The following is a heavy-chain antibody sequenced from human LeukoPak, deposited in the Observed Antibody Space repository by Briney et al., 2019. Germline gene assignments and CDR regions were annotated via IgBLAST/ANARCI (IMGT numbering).Heavy chain of an antibody. Sequence: ASVKVSCKASGYTFTSYYMHWVRQAPGQGLEWMGIINPSGGSTNYAQKFQGRVTITTDESTSTAYMELSSLRSEDTAVYYCARGKRSTSGTYYYMDVWGKGTTVTVSS. J-gene: IGHJ6*03. CDR1: GYTFTSYY. CDR3: ARGKRSTSGTYYYMDV. V-gene: IGHV1-46*01. D-gene: IGHD2-2*01. CDR2: INPSGGST.